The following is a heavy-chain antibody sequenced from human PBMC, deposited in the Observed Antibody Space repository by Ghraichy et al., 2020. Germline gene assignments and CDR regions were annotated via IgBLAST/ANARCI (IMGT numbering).Heavy chain of an antibody. Sequence: SETLSLTCAVYGGSFSGYSWSWIRQPPGKGLEWIGEINHSGSTNYNPSLKSRVTISVDTSKNQFSLKLSSVTAADTAVYYCARGRRGRGSSGWYGGDAFDIWGQGTMVTVSS. J-gene: IGHJ3*02. CDR3: ARGRRGRGSSGWYGGDAFDI. CDR2: INHSGST. CDR1: GGSFSGYS. D-gene: IGHD6-19*01. V-gene: IGHV4-34*01.